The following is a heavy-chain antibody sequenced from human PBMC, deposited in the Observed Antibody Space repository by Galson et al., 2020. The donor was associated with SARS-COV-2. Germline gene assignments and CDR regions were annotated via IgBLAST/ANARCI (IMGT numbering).Heavy chain of an antibody. D-gene: IGHD5-12*01. J-gene: IGHJ6*04. CDR1: GYTFTNYG. CDR3: ASRALRGGDDLVHYYYCGMGV. Sequence: ASVKVSCKASGYTFTNYGISWVRQAPGQGLEWMGWISAYNGNTNFAQKFQGRINMTTDTSTDTVYMELRSLRSDDTAEYYCASRALRGGDDLVHYYYCGMGVGGKGTTVTVSS. V-gene: IGHV1-18*01. CDR2: ISAYNGNT.